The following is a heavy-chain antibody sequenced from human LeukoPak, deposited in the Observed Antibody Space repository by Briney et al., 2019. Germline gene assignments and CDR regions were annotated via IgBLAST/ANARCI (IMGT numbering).Heavy chain of an antibody. J-gene: IGHJ4*02. CDR2: IYYSGST. CDR3: ASSYGGSSHYPVVSLDY. Sequence: SETLSLTCTVSGGSISSYYWSWIRQPPGKGLEWIGYIYYSGSTNYNPSLKSRVTISVDTSKNQFSLKLSSVTAADTAVYYCASSYGGSSHYPVVSLDYWGQGTLVTVSS. D-gene: IGHD1-26*01. CDR1: GGSISSYY. V-gene: IGHV4-59*08.